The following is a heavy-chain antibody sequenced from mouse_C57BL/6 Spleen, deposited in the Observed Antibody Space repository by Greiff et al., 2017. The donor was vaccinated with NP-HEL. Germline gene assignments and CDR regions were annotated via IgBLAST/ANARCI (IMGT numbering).Heavy chain of an antibody. CDR3: ASGNDGYYVGWYFDV. J-gene: IGHJ1*03. CDR2: IHPNSGST. Sequence: QVQLQQPGAELVKPGASVKLSCKASGYTFTSYWMHWVKQRPGQGLEWIGMIHPNSGSTNYNEKFKSKATLTVDKSSSTAYMQLSSLTSEDSAVYYCASGNDGYYVGWYFDVWGTGTTVTVSS. D-gene: IGHD2-3*01. CDR1: GYTFTSYW. V-gene: IGHV1-64*01.